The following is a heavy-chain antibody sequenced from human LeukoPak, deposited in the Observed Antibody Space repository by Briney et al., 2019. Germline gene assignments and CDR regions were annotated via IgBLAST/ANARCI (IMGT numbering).Heavy chain of an antibody. J-gene: IGHJ3*02. V-gene: IGHV3-30*18. Sequence: GGSLRLSCAASGFTFSSYSIHWVRQAPGKGLEWVAVISYDGSNKYYADSVKGRFTISRDNSKNTLYLQMNSLRAEDTAVYYCAKISDSGYGLDAAFDIWGQGTMVTVSS. CDR2: ISYDGSNK. CDR1: GFTFSSYS. D-gene: IGHD5-12*01. CDR3: AKISDSGYGLDAAFDI.